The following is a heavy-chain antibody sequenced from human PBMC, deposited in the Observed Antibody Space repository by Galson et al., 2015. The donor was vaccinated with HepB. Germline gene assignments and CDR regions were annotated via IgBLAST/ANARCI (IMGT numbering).Heavy chain of an antibody. V-gene: IGHV3-30*18. D-gene: IGHD1-26*01. CDR2: MAYDGTKK. Sequence: SLRLSCAAFGFTFSSYGMHWVRQAPGKGLEWVAVMAYDGTKKNYADSVKGRFTISRDNSKNTLYLQMNSLRAEDTAVYYCAKDGLWESRLYYYHYMDVWGKGTTVTVSS. CDR1: GFTFSSYG. CDR3: AKDGLWESRLYYYHYMDV. J-gene: IGHJ6*03.